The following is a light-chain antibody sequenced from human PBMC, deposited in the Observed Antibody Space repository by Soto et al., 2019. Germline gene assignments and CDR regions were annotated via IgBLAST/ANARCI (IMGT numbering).Light chain of an antibody. CDR3: QQYNSYPIT. CDR2: DAS. J-gene: IGKJ4*01. Sequence: DIQMTQSPSTLSASVGDRVTITCRAGQSISSWLAWYQQKPGKAPKLLIYDASSFESGVPSRFSGSGSGTEFTLTISSLQPDDFATYYCQQYNSYPITFGGGTKVEIK. V-gene: IGKV1-5*01. CDR1: QSISSW.